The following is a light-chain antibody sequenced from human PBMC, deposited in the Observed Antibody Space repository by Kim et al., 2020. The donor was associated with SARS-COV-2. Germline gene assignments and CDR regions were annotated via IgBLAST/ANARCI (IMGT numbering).Light chain of an antibody. CDR2: DAS. Sequence: GDSVTIPLRASQSISSWLAWYQQQPGQAPKLLIYDASSLESGVPSRFSGSGSGTEFTRTISSLQPDDFATYYCQQYNSYSYTFGQGTKLEI. J-gene: IGKJ2*01. CDR1: QSISSW. V-gene: IGKV1-5*01. CDR3: QQYNSYSYT.